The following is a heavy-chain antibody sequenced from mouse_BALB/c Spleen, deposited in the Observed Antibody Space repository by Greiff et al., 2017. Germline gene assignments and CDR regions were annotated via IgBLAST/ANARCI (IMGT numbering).Heavy chain of an antibody. CDR3: ARNYRYDSPFGY. J-gene: IGHJ2*01. D-gene: IGHD2-14*01. V-gene: IGHV5-17*02. CDR1: GFTFSSFG. Sequence: DVKLVESGGGLVQPGGSRKLSCAASGFTFSSFGMHWVRQAPEKGLEWVAYISSGSSTIYYADTVKGRFTISRDNPKNTLFLQMTSLRSEDTAMYYCARNYRYDSPFGYWGQGTTLTVSS. CDR2: ISSGSSTI.